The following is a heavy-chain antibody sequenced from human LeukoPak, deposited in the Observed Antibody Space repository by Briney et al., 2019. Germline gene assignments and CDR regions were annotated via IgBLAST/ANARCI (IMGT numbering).Heavy chain of an antibody. D-gene: IGHD2-2*01. J-gene: IGHJ4*02. CDR2: IYYSGST. CDR1: GGSISISSYY. CDR3: ARHQSIVVVPATSFDY. V-gene: IGHV4-39*01. Sequence: SETLSLTCTVSGGSISISSYYCGWSRQPPGKGLEWVGSIYYSGSTYYNPSLKSRVTISVDTSKDQFSLKLSSVTAADTAVYYCARHQSIVVVPATSFDYWGQGTLVTVSS.